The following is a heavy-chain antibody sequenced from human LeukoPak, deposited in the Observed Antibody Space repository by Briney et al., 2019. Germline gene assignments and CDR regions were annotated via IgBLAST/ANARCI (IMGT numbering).Heavy chain of an antibody. CDR1: GYSFTSYW. D-gene: IGHD6-19*01. CDR3: ALRVGYSSGGYAFDI. CDR2: IYPGDSDT. V-gene: IGHV5-51*01. Sequence: GESLKISCKGSGYSFTSYWIGWGREMPGKGLEAMGIIYPGDSDTRYSPSFQGQVTTSADKSISIAYLQWSSLKASDTAMYYCALRVGYSSGGYAFDIWGQGTMVTVSS. J-gene: IGHJ3*02.